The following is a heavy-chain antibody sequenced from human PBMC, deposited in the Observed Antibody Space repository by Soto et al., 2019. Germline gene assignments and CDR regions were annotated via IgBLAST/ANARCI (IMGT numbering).Heavy chain of an antibody. CDR3: ARDGPIPAAGNTGFDP. CDR1: GLTFSSYV. Sequence: GGSLRLSRAASGLTFSSYVMHWVRQSPGKGPEWLAFISSDGSNQYYADSVKDRFTISRDDSKNTLFLQMDSLRPEDTAVYYFARDGPIPAAGNTGFDPWGQGTLVPVSS. J-gene: IGHJ5*02. V-gene: IGHV3-30-3*01. D-gene: IGHD6-13*01. CDR2: ISSDGSNQ.